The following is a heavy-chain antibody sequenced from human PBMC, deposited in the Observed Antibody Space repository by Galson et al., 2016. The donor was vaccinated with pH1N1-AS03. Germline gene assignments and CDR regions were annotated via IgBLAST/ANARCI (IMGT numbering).Heavy chain of an antibody. CDR2: IAATGPT. J-gene: IGHJ6*04. CDR3: AGWGYISGTHGLDG. V-gene: IGHV3-13*01. D-gene: IGHD5-12*01. Sequence: SLRLSCAASGFTVTRNDMHWVRQATGKGLEWVSIIAATGPTHYADSVKGRFTISREIPQNSLYLQMDSLRADDTAVYYCAGWGYISGTHGLDGWGKGTTVTVSS. CDR1: GFTVTRND.